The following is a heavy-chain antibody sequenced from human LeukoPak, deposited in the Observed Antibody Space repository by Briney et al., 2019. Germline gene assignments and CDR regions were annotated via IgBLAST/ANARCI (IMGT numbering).Heavy chain of an antibody. D-gene: IGHD6-13*01. V-gene: IGHV3-11*01. J-gene: IGHJ4*02. CDR3: ARVRERQQLVIPHFDY. CDR2: ISSSGSTI. CDR1: GFTFSNAW. Sequence: GGSLRLSCAASGFTFSNAWMSWVRQAPGKGLEWVSYISSSGSTIYYADSVKGRFTISRDNAKNSLYLQMNSLGAEDTAVYYCARVRERQQLVIPHFDYWGQGTLVTVSS.